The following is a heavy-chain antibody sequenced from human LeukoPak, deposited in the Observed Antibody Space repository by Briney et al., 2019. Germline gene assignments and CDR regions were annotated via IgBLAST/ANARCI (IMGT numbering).Heavy chain of an antibody. Sequence: SQTLSLTCTVSGGSISSGDYYWSWIRQPPGKGLEWIGYIYYSGSTYYNPSLKSRVTISVDTSKNQFSLKLSSVTAADTAVYYCARDRPPHYSGRRTWYYYGMDVWGQGTTVTVSS. V-gene: IGHV4-30-4*01. D-gene: IGHD3-10*01. CDR2: IYYSGST. CDR3: ARDRPPHYSGRRTWYYYGMDV. J-gene: IGHJ6*02. CDR1: GGSISSGDYY.